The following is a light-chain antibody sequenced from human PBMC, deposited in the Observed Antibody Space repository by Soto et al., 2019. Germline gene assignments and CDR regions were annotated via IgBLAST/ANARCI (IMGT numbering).Light chain of an antibody. CDR1: QSVSNSY. J-gene: IGKJ4*01. V-gene: IGKV3D-20*01. CDR3: QQYGSSPLT. Sequence: EIVLTQSPATLSLSPGERATLSCGASQSVSNSYLAWYQQRPGLAPRLLMFDASSRATGIPDRFSGSGSGTDFTLTISRLEPEDFAVYYCQQYGSSPLTFGGGTKVEIK. CDR2: DAS.